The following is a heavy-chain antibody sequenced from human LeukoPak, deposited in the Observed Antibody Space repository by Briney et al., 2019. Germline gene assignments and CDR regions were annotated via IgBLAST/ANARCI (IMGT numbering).Heavy chain of an antibody. CDR2: VYYSGST. Sequence: PSETLSLTCTVSGGSISSDTYYWGWIRQPPGKGLEWIGSVYYSGSTYYNPSLKSRVTISVDTSKNQFSLKLSSVTAADTAVYYCARHGRLLWFGEYFNYFDYWGQGTLVTVSS. J-gene: IGHJ4*02. V-gene: IGHV4-39*01. CDR1: GGSISSDTYY. CDR3: ARHGRLLWFGEYFNYFDY. D-gene: IGHD3-10*01.